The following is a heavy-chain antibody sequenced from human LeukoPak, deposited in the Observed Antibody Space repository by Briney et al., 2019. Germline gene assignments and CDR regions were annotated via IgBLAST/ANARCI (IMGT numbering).Heavy chain of an antibody. CDR3: ARVGAEGDNSAFDI. CDR1: GVTLSDHH. Sequence: GGSLRLSCAASGVTLSDHHMDWVRQAPGKGLEWVGRTRNKARGYTTEYAASVKGRFTISRDDSKTLVYLQMNSLKTEDTAVYFCARVGAEGDNSAFDIWGQGTVVTVSS. J-gene: IGHJ3*02. CDR2: TRNKARGYTT. V-gene: IGHV3-72*01. D-gene: IGHD3-22*01.